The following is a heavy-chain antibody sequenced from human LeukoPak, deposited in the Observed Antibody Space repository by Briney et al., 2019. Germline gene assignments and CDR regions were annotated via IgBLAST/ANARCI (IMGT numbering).Heavy chain of an antibody. V-gene: IGHV1-69*01. CDR2: IIPIFGTT. CDR1: GCTFSSYA. J-gene: IGHJ5*02. D-gene: IGHD2-2*01. CDR3: AREGRCSSTSCYSGGDDWFDP. Sequence: SVKVSCKASGCTFSSYAISWVRQAPGQGLEWMGGIIPIFGTTNYAQKFPGRVTITADESTSTAYMELSSLRSEDTAVYYCAREGRCSSTSCYSGGDDWFDPWGQGTLVTVSS.